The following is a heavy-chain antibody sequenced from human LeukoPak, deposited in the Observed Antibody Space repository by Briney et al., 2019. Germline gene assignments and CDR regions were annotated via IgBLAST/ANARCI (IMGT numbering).Heavy chain of an antibody. CDR1: GGSISSYY. Sequence: SETLSLTCTVSGGSISSYYWSWIRQPAGKGLEWIGRIYRSGSTNYNPSLKSRVTMSVDTSKNQFSLNLNSVTAADTAVYYCARERGVGMADRSGGSCYRSLDPWGQGTLVTVSS. V-gene: IGHV4-4*07. J-gene: IGHJ5*02. CDR2: IYRSGST. D-gene: IGHD2-15*01. CDR3: ARERGVGMADRSGGSCYRSLDP.